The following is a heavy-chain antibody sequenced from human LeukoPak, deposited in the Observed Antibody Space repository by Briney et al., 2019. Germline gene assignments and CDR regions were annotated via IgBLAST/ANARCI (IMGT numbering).Heavy chain of an antibody. J-gene: IGHJ4*02. CDR1: GYTFTSYD. CDR2: INPNSGGT. Sequence: GASVKVSCKASGYTFTSYDINWVRQAPGQGLEWMGWINPNSGGTNYAQKFQGRVTMTRDTSISTAYMELSRLRSDDTAVYYCARSLTPGQDSITMIVVVITPYYFDYWGQGTLVTVSS. D-gene: IGHD3-22*01. V-gene: IGHV1-2*02. CDR3: ARSLTPGQDSITMIVVVITPYYFDY.